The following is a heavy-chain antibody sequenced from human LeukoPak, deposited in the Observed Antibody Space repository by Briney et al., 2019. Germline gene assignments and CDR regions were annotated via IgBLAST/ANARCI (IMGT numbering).Heavy chain of an antibody. Sequence: QPGRSLRLSCTASGFTFGDYAMSWFRQAPGKGLEWVGFIRSKAYGGTTEYAASVKGRFTISRDDSKSIAYLQMNRLKTEDTAVYYCTAAAEYYYYGMDVWGQGTTVTVSS. J-gene: IGHJ6*02. CDR1: GFTFGDYA. D-gene: IGHD6-13*01. CDR3: TAAAEYYYYGMDV. CDR2: IRSKAYGGTT. V-gene: IGHV3-49*03.